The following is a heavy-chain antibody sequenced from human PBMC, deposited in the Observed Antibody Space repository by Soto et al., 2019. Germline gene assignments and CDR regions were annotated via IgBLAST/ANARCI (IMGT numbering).Heavy chain of an antibody. CDR3: ARDPLPMFGVVMQENWVVP. D-gene: IGHD3-3*01. CDR1: GYTFTSYG. Sequence: GSSVKVSCKASGYTFTSYGISWVRQAPGQGLEWMGWISAYNGNTNYAQKLQGRVTMTTDTSTSTAYMELRSLRSDDTAVYYCARDPLPMFGVVMQENWVVPSSEGTWVTV. V-gene: IGHV1-18*01. J-gene: IGHJ5*02. CDR2: ISAYNGNT.